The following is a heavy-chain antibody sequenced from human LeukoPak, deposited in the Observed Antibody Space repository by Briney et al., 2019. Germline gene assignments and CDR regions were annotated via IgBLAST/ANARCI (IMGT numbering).Heavy chain of an antibody. D-gene: IGHD2-21*01. CDR2: MNPNSGNT. Sequence: ASVKVSCKASGYTFTSYDINWVRQATGQGLEWMGWMNPNSGNTGYTQKFQGRVTMTRNTSISTAYMELSSLRSEDTAVYYCARKAIRRIPNWFDPWGQGTLVTVSS. CDR3: ARKAIRRIPNWFDP. V-gene: IGHV1-8*01. CDR1: GYTFTSYD. J-gene: IGHJ5*02.